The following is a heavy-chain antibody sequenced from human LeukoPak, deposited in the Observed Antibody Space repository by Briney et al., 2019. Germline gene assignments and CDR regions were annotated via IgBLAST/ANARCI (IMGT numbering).Heavy chain of an antibody. Sequence: PSETLSLTCAVYGGSFSGYYWSWIRQPPGKGLEWIGEINHSGSTNYNPSLKSRVTISVDTSKNQFSLKLSSVTAADTAVYYCARGLIAARSTFDYWGQGTLVTVSS. J-gene: IGHJ4*02. D-gene: IGHD6-6*01. CDR2: INHSGST. V-gene: IGHV4-34*01. CDR3: ARGLIAARSTFDY. CDR1: GGSFSGYY.